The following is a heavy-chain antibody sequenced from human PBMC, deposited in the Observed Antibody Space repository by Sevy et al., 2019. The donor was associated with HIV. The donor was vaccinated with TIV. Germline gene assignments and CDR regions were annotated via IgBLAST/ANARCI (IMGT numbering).Heavy chain of an antibody. D-gene: IGHD1-26*01. V-gene: IGHV3-33*01. Sequence: GGSLRLSCAASGFSLSSYGMHWVRQAPGKGLEWVAVIWYDGSNKYYADSVKGRFTISRDNSKNTLYLQMNGLRAEDTAVYYCAREVGAYDAFDIWGQGPMVTVSS. CDR1: GFSLSSYG. CDR2: IWYDGSNK. CDR3: AREVGAYDAFDI. J-gene: IGHJ3*02.